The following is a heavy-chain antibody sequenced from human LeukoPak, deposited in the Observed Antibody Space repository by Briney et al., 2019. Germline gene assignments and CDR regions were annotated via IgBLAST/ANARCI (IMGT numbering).Heavy chain of an antibody. CDR1: GFTVSSNY. J-gene: IGHJ3*02. CDR3: ASLLRFSEWLPQVNAFDI. V-gene: IGHV3-53*01. D-gene: IGHD3-3*01. Sequence: PGGSLRLSCAASGFTVSSNYMSWVRQAPGKGLEWVSVIYSGGSTYYADSVKGRFTISRDNSKNTLYLQMNSLRAEDTAVYYCASLLRFSEWLPQVNAFDIWGQGTMVTVSS. CDR2: IYSGGST.